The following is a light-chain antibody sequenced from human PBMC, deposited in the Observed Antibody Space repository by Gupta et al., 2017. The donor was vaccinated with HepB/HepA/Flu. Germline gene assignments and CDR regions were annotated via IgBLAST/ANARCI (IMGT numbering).Light chain of an antibody. J-gene: IGKJ1*01. CDR2: WAS. CDR1: QSVLYSSNNKNY. V-gene: IGKV4-1*01. CDR3: LKDASTPRT. Sequence: DIVMTQSADSLAVSLGERATINCKSSQSVLYSSNNKNYLAWYQQKPGQPPKLLIYWASTRESGVPDRFSGSGSGTDCTLTSSRLQAEDVAVYVCLKDASTPRTFGQGTKVEIK.